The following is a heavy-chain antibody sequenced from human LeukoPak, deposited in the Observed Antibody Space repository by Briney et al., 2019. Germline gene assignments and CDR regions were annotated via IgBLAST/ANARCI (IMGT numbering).Heavy chain of an antibody. V-gene: IGHV1-69*05. CDR2: IIPIFGTA. CDR3: ARGQSTVTMKSYYFDY. CDR1: GGTFSSYA. D-gene: IGHD4-17*01. J-gene: IGHJ4*02. Sequence: SVKVSCRASGGTFSSYAISWVRQAPGQGLEWMGRIIPIFGTANYAQKFQGRVTITTDESTSTAYMELSSLRSEDTAVYYCARGQSTVTMKSYYFDYWGQGTLVTVSS.